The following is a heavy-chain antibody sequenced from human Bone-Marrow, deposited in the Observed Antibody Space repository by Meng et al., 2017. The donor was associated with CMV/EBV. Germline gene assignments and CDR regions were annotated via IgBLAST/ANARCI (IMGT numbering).Heavy chain of an antibody. CDR2: ISSSSSYI. Sequence: GESLKISCVVSGFTFSSYSMNWVRQAPGKGLEWVSSISSSSSYIYYADSVKGRFTISRDNAKNSLSLQMTSLRAEDTAVYYCARDLDSSGYPPAAFDIWGQGTMVTVSS. CDR3: ARDLDSSGYPPAAFDI. V-gene: IGHV3-21*01. CDR1: GFTFSSYS. J-gene: IGHJ3*02. D-gene: IGHD3-22*01.